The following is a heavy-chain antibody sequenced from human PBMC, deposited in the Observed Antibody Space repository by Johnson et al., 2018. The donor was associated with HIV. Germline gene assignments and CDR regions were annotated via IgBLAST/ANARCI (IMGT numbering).Heavy chain of an antibody. CDR2: IYSGGST. D-gene: IGHD3-22*01. J-gene: IGHJ3*02. CDR1: GFTFSSYA. V-gene: IGHV3-66*01. CDR3: ARGPRHTYHYDSSGYSGAFDI. Sequence: VQLVESGGGLVQPGGSLRLSCAASGFTFSSYAMSWVRQAPGKGLEWVSVIYSGGSTYYADSVKGRFTISRDNSKNTLYLQMNSLRAEDTAVYYCARGPRHTYHYDSSGYSGAFDIWGQGTMVTVSS.